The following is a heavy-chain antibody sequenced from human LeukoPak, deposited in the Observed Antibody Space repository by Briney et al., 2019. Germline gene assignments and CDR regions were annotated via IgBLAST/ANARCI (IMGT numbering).Heavy chain of an antibody. CDR3: ARDFPGIGVAGTRPLDY. D-gene: IGHD6-19*01. J-gene: IGHJ4*02. CDR1: GFTFSSYG. V-gene: IGHV3-30*02. CDR2: IRNDGSDK. Sequence: GGSLRLSCAASGFTFSSYGMHWVRQAPGKGLEWVAFIRNDGSDKYYADSVKGRFTISRDKSKNTLYLQMNSLRAEDTAVYYCARDFPGIGVAGTRPLDYWGQGTLVTVSS.